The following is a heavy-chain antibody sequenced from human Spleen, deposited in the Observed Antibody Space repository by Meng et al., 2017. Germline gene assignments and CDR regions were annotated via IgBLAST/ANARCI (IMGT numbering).Heavy chain of an antibody. D-gene: IGHD6-13*01. CDR1: GYTFTSYY. CDR3: ARDSAGYSRASDAFDI. CDR2: INPSGGST. Sequence: ASVKVSCKASGYTFTSYYMHWVRQAPGQGLEWMGIINPSGGSTSYAQKLQGRVTITRDTSTSTAYMELRSLRTDDAAVYYCARDSAGYSRASDAFDIWGQGTMVTVSS. J-gene: IGHJ3*02. V-gene: IGHV1-46*01.